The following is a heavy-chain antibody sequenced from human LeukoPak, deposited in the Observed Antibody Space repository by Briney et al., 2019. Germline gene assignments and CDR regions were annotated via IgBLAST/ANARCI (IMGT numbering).Heavy chain of an antibody. CDR3: VVILVPGGVWHFDP. CDR2: IYSGGGTTK. J-gene: IGHJ2*01. V-gene: IGHV3-33*03. D-gene: IGHD2-2*01. CDR1: GLTFRNYG. Sequence: GTPLRLSCVASGLTFRNYGFHWVRQAPGKGLEWVAIIYSGGGTTKYYAESVKDRFTITRDDSRDTLYLQMNSLRAEDTAVYYCVVILVPGGVWHFDPWGRGTLVTVSS.